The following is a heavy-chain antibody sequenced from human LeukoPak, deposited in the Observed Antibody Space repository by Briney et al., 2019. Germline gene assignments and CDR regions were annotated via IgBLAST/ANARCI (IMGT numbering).Heavy chain of an antibody. J-gene: IGHJ3*01. V-gene: IGHV3-9*01. D-gene: IGHD2-21*01. CDR2: ISWKSGSI. CDR1: GITLDDYA. CDR3: TSFNSRDAFKL. Sequence: PGGSLRLSCAASGITLDDYAMHWVRQAPGKGLEWVSGISWKSGSIGYADSVKGRFTISRDNAKNSLYLQMNSLKNEDTATYYCTSFNSRDAFKLWGQGTMVTVSS.